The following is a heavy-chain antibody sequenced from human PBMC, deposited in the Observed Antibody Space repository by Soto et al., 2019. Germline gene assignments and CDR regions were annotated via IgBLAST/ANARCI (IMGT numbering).Heavy chain of an antibody. CDR2: ITGSSSYI. D-gene: IGHD3-9*01. CDR1: GFIFSSHN. V-gene: IGHV3-21*06. CDR3: ARLVASETGYGMDV. J-gene: IGHJ6*02. Sequence: ESGGGLAKPGGSLRLSCAASGFIFSSHNMNWVRQAPGKGLEWVSSITGSSSYIFYADSVTGRFTISRANAKNTVYLQVNSLRAEDTGVYYCARLVASETGYGMDVWGQGTTVTFSS.